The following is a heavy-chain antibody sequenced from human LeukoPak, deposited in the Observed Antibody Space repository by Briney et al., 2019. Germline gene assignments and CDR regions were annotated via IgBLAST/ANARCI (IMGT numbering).Heavy chain of an antibody. CDR1: GFTVSSNY. J-gene: IGHJ6*04. Sequence: GGSLRLSCAASGFTVSSNYMSWVRQAPGKGLEWVSVIYRGGSTYYADSVKGRFTISRDNSKNTLSLQMNSLRAEDTAVYYCASRAAAIRSPYYYYYYGMDVWGKGTTVPVSS. CDR3: ASRAAAIRSPYYYYYYGMDV. D-gene: IGHD2-2*02. V-gene: IGHV3-53*01. CDR2: IYRGGST.